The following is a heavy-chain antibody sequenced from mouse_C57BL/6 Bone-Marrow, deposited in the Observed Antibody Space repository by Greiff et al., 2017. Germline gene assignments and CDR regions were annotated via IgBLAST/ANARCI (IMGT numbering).Heavy chain of an antibody. CDR2: ISAGGSYT. J-gene: IGHJ2*01. CDR1: GFTFSSYA. Sequence: EVQVVESGGGLVKPGGSLKLSCAASGFTFSSYAMSWVRQTPEKRLEWVATISAGGSYTYYPDNVKGRFTLSRDNAKNNLYLQMSHLKSEDTAMYYCAREYYYGSSSYYFDYWGQGTTLTVSS. V-gene: IGHV5-4*01. D-gene: IGHD1-1*01. CDR3: AREYYYGSSSYYFDY.